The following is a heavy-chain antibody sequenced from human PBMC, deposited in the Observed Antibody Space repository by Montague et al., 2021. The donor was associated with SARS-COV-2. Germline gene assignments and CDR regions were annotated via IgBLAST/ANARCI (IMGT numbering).Heavy chain of an antibody. V-gene: IGHV4-61*02. D-gene: IGHD1-26*01. J-gene: IGHJ4*02. Sequence: TLSLTCTVSGDSITIGSYYWNWVRQPAGKGLEWVGRSYTSGSIDYNPSLKSRLTISVDTSKNQFSLKLSSVTAADTAVYFCAKEWGSYSGRFDYWGQGALVTVSS. CDR1: GDSITIGSYY. CDR2: SYTSGSI. CDR3: AKEWGSYSGRFDY.